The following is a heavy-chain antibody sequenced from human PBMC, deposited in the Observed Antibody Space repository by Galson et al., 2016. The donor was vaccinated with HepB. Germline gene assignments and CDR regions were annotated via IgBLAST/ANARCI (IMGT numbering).Heavy chain of an antibody. CDR3: ARDVQFRFDN. CDR1: GYTFTSHA. Sequence: SVKVSCKASGYTFTSHAMHWVRQAPGQRLEWLGWISANSGNTIYAQKFQDRVTMTRDTSASTVYMDLRSLRSDDTAVYYCARDVQFRFDNWGQGTLVIVSS. D-gene: IGHD4-11*01. V-gene: IGHV1-3*01. J-gene: IGHJ4*02. CDR2: ISANSGNT.